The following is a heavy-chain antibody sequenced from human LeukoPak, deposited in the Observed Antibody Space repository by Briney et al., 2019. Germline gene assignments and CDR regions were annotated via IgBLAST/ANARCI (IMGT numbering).Heavy chain of an antibody. D-gene: IGHD5-12*01. CDR2: VYYWGSI. Sequence: PSETLSLTCTVSGGSISSYYWNWIRQPPGKGREWVGCVYYWGSINYTHSLKSRVTISMDTSKNQFSLELSSVTAGDTAVYYCARDDDYKSTYFDYWGQGTLVTVSS. CDR3: ARDDDYKSTYFDY. CDR1: GGSISSYY. J-gene: IGHJ4*02. V-gene: IGHV4-59*01.